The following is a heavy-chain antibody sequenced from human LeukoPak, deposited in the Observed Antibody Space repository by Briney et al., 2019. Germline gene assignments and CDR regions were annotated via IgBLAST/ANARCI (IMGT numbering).Heavy chain of an antibody. D-gene: IGHD3-10*01. J-gene: IGHJ4*02. CDR1: GGSISTVDYY. Sequence: PSQTLSLTCTVSGGSISTVDYYWSWIRQPPGKGLEWIGYIYYSGSTYYNPSLKSRVTISVDTSKNQFSLKLSSVTAADTAVYYCARASHGSGSFDYWGQGTLVTVSP. CDR3: ARASHGSGSFDY. CDR2: IYYSGST. V-gene: IGHV4-30-4*01.